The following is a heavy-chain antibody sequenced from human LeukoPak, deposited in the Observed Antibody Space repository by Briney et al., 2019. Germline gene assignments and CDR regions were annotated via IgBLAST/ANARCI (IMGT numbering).Heavy chain of an antibody. D-gene: IGHD1-1*01. V-gene: IGHV3-23*01. CDR3: AKGWQLQGDYFDY. Sequence: PGGSLRLSCAASGFTFSSYAMSWVRQAPGKGLEWVSAISGSGGSTYYADSVKGRFTISRDNSKNTLYLQMNSLRAKDTAVYYCAKGWQLQGDYFDYWGQGTLVTVSS. CDR2: ISGSGGST. CDR1: GFTFSSYA. J-gene: IGHJ4*02.